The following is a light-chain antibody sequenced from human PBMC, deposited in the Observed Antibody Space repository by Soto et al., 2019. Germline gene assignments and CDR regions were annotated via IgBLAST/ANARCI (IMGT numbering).Light chain of an antibody. Sequence: QSALTQPASVSGSPGQSITISCTGTSSDIGAYDYVSWFQQYPGKAPTLLIYEVTFRPSGVSSRFSGSKSGNTASLTISGLQTDDEADYYCGSYASATLIFGGGTKLTVL. CDR1: SSDIGAYDY. J-gene: IGLJ2*01. V-gene: IGLV2-14*01. CDR2: EVT. CDR3: GSYASATLI.